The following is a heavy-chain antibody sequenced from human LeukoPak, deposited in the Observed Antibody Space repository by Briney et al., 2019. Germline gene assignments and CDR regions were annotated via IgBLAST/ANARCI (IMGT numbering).Heavy chain of an antibody. V-gene: IGHV4-39*01. CDR3: ARGWQWLVD. D-gene: IGHD6-19*01. CDR1: GDSISSGNFY. CDR2: IYYNGIT. J-gene: IGHJ4*02. Sequence: PSETLSLTCTVSGDSISSGNFYWGWIRQPPGKELQWIGSIYYNGITHYNPSLESRVTISADTSTNEFSLKLSSVTAADTAVYYCARGWQWLVDWGQGTLVTVSS.